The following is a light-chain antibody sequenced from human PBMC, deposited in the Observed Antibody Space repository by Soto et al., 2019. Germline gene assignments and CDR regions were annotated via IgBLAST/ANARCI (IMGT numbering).Light chain of an antibody. Sequence: DIQMTQSPSTLSASVGDRITITCRASQSVSRRLAWFQQNPGKAPKLLIYDASSLESGVPSRFSGRGSGTEFTLTISSLQPDDCATYYCHTYNSYSLHTFGQGTKVDIK. CDR1: QSVSRR. CDR3: HTYNSYSLHT. J-gene: IGKJ2*01. CDR2: DAS. V-gene: IGKV1-5*01.